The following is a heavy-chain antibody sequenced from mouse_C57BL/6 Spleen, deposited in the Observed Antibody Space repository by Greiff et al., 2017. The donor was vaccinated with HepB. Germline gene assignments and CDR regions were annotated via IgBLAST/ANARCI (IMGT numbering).Heavy chain of an antibody. V-gene: IGHV1-54*01. Sequence: LVESGAELVRPGTSVKVSCKASGYAFTNYLIEWVKQRPGQGLEWIGVINPGSGGTNYNEKFKGKATLTADKSSSTAYMQLSSLTSEDSAVYFCARIYYDYDGYFDYWGQGTTLTVSS. J-gene: IGHJ2*01. CDR2: INPGSGGT. D-gene: IGHD2-4*01. CDR1: GYAFTNYL. CDR3: ARIYYDYDGYFDY.